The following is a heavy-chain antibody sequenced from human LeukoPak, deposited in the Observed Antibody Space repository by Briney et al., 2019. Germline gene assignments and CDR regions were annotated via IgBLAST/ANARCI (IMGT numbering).Heavy chain of an antibody. J-gene: IGHJ4*02. CDR1: GDSISSYY. V-gene: IGHV4-59*08. Sequence: SETLSLTCTVSGDSISSYYWSWIRQPPGKGLEWIGYIYYSGSTKYNPSLKSRVTLSVDTSKNQFSLKLSSVTAADTAVYYCARHEGYSYDYWGQGTLVTVSS. CDR3: ARHEGYSYDY. CDR2: IYYSGST.